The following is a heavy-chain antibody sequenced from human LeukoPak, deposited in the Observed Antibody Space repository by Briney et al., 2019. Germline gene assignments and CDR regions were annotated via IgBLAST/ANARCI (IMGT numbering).Heavy chain of an antibody. Sequence: GGSLRLSCAASGFTFSGFAMSWVCRTPGKGLEWVSGISGSGDNTLYADSVKGRFAISRDNSKNTLYLEMNSLRAEDTAIYYCAKMKGHPLPKYYMDVWGQGTTVTVSS. CDR1: GFTFSGFA. J-gene: IGHJ6*01. V-gene: IGHV3-23*01. CDR3: AKMKGHPLPKYYMDV. D-gene: IGHD1-26*01. CDR2: ISGSGDNT.